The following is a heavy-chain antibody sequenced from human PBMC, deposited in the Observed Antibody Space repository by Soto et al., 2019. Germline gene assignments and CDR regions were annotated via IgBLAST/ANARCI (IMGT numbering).Heavy chain of an antibody. Sequence: GASVKVSWNASRCTFSSCAISWGRQSPVQGLEWMGGIIPIFGTADYAQKFQGRVTITADESTSTAYMELSSLRSEDTAVYYCARVLVRIAARPGEFDPWGQGTLVTVSS. D-gene: IGHD6-6*01. CDR1: RCTFSSCA. CDR2: IIPIFGTA. J-gene: IGHJ5*02. V-gene: IGHV1-69*13. CDR3: ARVLVRIAARPGEFDP.